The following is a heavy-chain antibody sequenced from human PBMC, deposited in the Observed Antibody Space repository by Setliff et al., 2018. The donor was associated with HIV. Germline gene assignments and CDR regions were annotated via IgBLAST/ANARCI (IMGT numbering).Heavy chain of an antibody. CDR2: MNPASGNT. CDR3: ARVRSSFPQYTSGLGRPFDI. V-gene: IGHV1-8*02. J-gene: IGHJ3*02. CDR1: GYTFTSYD. D-gene: IGHD6-19*01. Sequence: ASVKVSCKASGYTFTSYDVNWVRQATGQGLEWMGWMNPASGNTGYAQKFQGRVTMTRNTSVSTVYMELSSLRSEDTAVYYCARVRSSFPQYTSGLGRPFDIWGQGTTVTVSS.